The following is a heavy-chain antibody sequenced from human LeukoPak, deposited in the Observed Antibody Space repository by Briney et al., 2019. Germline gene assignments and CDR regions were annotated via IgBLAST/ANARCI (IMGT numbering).Heavy chain of an antibody. CDR3: AKDPNSSSWHVYYFDY. V-gene: IGHV3-23*01. Sequence: PGGSLRLSCAASGFTFSSYAMSWVRQAPGKGLEWVSAISGSGGSTYYADSVKGRFTISRDNSKNTLYLQMNSLRAEDTAVYYCAKDPNSSSWHVYYFDYWGQGTLVTVSS. D-gene: IGHD6-13*01. CDR2: ISGSGGST. CDR1: GFTFSSYA. J-gene: IGHJ4*02.